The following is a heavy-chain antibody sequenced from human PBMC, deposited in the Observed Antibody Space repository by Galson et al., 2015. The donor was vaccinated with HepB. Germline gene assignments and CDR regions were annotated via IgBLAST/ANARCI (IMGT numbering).Heavy chain of an antibody. CDR3: ARDCLSILRGAHWGCSPFDL. D-gene: IGHD3-10*01. CDR2: ITGSGDTK. J-gene: IGHJ3*01. V-gene: IGHV3-48*01. Sequence: SLRLSCAASGFTFSSYSMNWVRQTPEKGLEWISYITGSGDTKYSAESVKGRFIISRDNAQKSLFLQMNSLRVEDTAVYYCARDCLSILRGAHWGCSPFDLWGQGTMVTVSS. CDR1: GFTFSSYS.